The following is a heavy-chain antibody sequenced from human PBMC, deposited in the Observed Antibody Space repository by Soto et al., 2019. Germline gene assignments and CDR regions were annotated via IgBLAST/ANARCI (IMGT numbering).Heavy chain of an antibody. CDR3: ARAIGGYSSSWYQYNWFDP. J-gene: IGHJ5*02. D-gene: IGHD6-13*01. Sequence: LRETLSLTCAVSGGSISSSNWWSWVRQPPGKGLEWIGEIYHSGSTNYNPSLKSRVTISVDKSKNQFSLKLSSVTAADTAVYYCARAIGGYSSSWYQYNWFDPWGQGTLVTVSS. CDR2: IYHSGST. CDR1: GGSISSSNW. V-gene: IGHV4-4*02.